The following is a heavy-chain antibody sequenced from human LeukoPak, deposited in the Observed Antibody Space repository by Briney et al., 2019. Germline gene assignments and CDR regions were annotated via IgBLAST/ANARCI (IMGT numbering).Heavy chain of an antibody. CDR3: AKAPGSGSYFFDY. J-gene: IGHJ4*02. V-gene: IGHV3-23*01. D-gene: IGHD1-26*01. Sequence: GGSPRLSCAASGFTFSSYAMSWVRQAPGKGLEWVSAISGSGGSTYYADSVKGRFTISRDNSKNTLYLQMNSLRAEDTAVYYCAKAPGSGSYFFDYWGQGTLVTVSS. CDR1: GFTFSSYA. CDR2: ISGSGGST.